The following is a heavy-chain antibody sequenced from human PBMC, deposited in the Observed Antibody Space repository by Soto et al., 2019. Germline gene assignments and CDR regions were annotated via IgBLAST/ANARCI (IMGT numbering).Heavy chain of an antibody. Sequence: QVQLVQSGAEVKKPGSSVKVSCKASGGTFSSYAISWVRQSPGQGLEWMGGIITIFGTANYAQKFQGRVTITADESTSTAYMELSSLRSEDTAVYYCARDRASEGYGDYANNIWGQGTLVTVSS. D-gene: IGHD4-17*01. CDR3: ARDRASEGYGDYANNI. CDR2: IITIFGTA. CDR1: GGTFSSYA. V-gene: IGHV1-69*01. J-gene: IGHJ4*02.